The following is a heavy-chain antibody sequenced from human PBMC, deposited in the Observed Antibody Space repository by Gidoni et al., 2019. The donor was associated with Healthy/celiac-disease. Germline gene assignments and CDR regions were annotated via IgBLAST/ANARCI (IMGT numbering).Heavy chain of an antibody. Sequence: QVQLVESGGGVVQPGRSLRLSCAASGFTFSSYGMHWVRQAPGKGLEWVAVISYDGSNKYYADSVKGRFTISRDNSKNTLYLQMNSLRAEDTAVYYCAKDMTQLVSGGDYWGQGTLVTVSS. V-gene: IGHV3-30*18. D-gene: IGHD6-6*01. CDR2: ISYDGSNK. CDR3: AKDMTQLVSGGDY. J-gene: IGHJ4*02. CDR1: GFTFSSYG.